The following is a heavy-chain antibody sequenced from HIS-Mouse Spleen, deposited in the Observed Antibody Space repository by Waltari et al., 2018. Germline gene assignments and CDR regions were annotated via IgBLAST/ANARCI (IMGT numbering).Heavy chain of an antibody. CDR2: IYTSGST. D-gene: IGHD3-3*01. Sequence: QVQLQESGPGLVKPSETLSLTCTVSGGPISSYYWSWIRQPAGKGLEWIGRIYTSGSTHYNPPLKSRVTMSLDTSKNQFSLKLSSVTAADTAVYYCARDFHDFWSGYYGGDKKHDAFDIWGQGTMVTVSS. V-gene: IGHV4-4*07. J-gene: IGHJ3*02. CDR3: ARDFHDFWSGYYGGDKKHDAFDI. CDR1: GGPISSYY.